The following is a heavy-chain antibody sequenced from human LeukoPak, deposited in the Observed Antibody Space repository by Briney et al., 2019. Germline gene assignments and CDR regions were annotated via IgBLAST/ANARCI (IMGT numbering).Heavy chain of an antibody. J-gene: IGHJ4*02. CDR3: TRDRSRAEDD. V-gene: IGHV3-7*01. D-gene: IGHD1-14*01. CDR2: INQGGSAK. CDR1: GFTFSGHW. Sequence: PGGSLRLSCAASGFTFSGHWMSWVRQAPGKGPEWVANINQGGSAKYYVDSVKGRFTISRDNAKNLLYLQMNSLRGEDTAVYYCTRDRSRAEDDWGQGTLVTVSS.